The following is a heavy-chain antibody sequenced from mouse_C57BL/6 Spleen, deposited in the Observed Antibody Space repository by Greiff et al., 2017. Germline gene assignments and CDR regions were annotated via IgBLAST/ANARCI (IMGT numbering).Heavy chain of an antibody. D-gene: IGHD1-1*01. Sequence: EVQLVESGPGLVKPSQSLSLTCSVTGYSITSGYYWNWIRQFPGNKLEWMGYISYDGSNNYNPSLKNRISITRDTSKNQFFLKLNSVTTEDTATYYCAKTTVVATPFAYWGQGTLVTVSA. V-gene: IGHV3-6*01. CDR1: GYSITSGYY. J-gene: IGHJ3*01. CDR3: AKTTVVATPFAY. CDR2: ISYDGSN.